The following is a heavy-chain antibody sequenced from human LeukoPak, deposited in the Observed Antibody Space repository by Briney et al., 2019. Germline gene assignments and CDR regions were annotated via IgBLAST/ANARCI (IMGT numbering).Heavy chain of an antibody. J-gene: IGHJ5*02. CDR1: GFTFSDYY. CDR3: ARDPHVLRFLEWIPAWFDP. V-gene: IGHV3-11*04. CDR2: ISSSGSTI. D-gene: IGHD3-3*01. Sequence: PGGSLRLSCAASGFTFSDYYMSWIRQAPGKGLEWVSYISSSGSTIYYADSVKGRFTISRDNAKNSLYLQMNSLRAEDTAVYYCARDPHVLRFLEWIPAWFDPWGQGTLVTVCS.